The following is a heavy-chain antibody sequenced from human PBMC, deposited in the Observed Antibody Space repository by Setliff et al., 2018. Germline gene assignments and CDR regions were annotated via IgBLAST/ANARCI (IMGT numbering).Heavy chain of an antibody. CDR1: DFSVGSVYY. D-gene: IGHD2-2*01. CDR3: ARTSTGRYFDF. V-gene: IGHV4-38-2*01. CDR2: IYYSGTT. Sequence: PSETLSLTCAVSDFSVGSVYYWGWIRQPPGRGLEWIANIYYSGTTHYSPSFESRVTMSVDTSKNQVSLKLSSVTAADLALYYCARTSTGRYFDFWGRGTLVTVSS. J-gene: IGHJ2*01.